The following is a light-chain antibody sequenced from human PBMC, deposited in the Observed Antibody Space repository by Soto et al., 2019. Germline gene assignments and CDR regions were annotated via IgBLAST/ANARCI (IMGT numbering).Light chain of an antibody. J-gene: IGLJ3*02. Sequence: QSALTQPASVSGSPGQSITISCTGTSSDVGSYNLVSWYQQHPGQAPKLMIYEVTKRPSGVSNRFSGSKSGNTASLTISGLQAEDEADYYCCSYAGSTTFGVFGGGTKVTVL. CDR1: SSDVGSYNL. V-gene: IGLV2-23*02. CDR3: CSYAGSTTFGV. CDR2: EVT.